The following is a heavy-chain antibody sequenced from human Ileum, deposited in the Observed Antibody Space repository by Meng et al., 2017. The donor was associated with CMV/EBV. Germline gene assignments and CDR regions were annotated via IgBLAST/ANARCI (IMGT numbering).Heavy chain of an antibody. J-gene: IGHJ6*02. Sequence: SEILSSTFAVHGGSFSGYYWSWIRQRPGKGLEWIGEINHSGNTNYNPSLKSRVTISVDTSKNQYSLKLSSVTAADTDVYYCARDPSAVTPYYYGMDVWGQGTTVTVSS. CDR1: GGSFSGYY. V-gene: IGHV4-34*01. D-gene: IGHD4-11*01. CDR3: ARDPSAVTPYYYGMDV. CDR2: INHSGNT.